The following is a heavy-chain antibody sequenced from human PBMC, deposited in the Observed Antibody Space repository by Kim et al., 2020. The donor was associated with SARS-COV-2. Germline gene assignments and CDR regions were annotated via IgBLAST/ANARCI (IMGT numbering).Heavy chain of an antibody. D-gene: IGHD3-9*01. J-gene: IGHJ4*02. CDR1: GFTFSSYC. CDR3: ANNLCRLGYFNWLLSPFDY. Sequence: GGSLRLSCAASGFTFSSYCMSWVRQAPGKGLEWVSGIYSGGSSTYYADSVKGRFTISRDNSKNTLYLQMNSLRAEDTAVYYCANNLCRLGYFNWLLSPFDYWGQGTLVTVSS. CDR2: IYSGGSST. V-gene: IGHV3-23*03.